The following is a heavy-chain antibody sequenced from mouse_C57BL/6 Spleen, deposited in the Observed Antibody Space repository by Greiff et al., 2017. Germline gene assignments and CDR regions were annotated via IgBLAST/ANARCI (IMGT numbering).Heavy chain of an antibody. V-gene: IGHV5-17*01. CDR1: GFTFSDYG. J-gene: IGHJ1*03. CDR3: EWARYYGSSYWYFDV. CDR2: ISSGSSTI. Sequence: EVHLVESGGGLVKPGGSLKLSCAASGFTFSDYGMHWVRQAPETGLEWVAYISSGSSTIYYADTVKGRFTISRDNAKNTLFMQMTSLRSEDTAMDACEWARYYGSSYWYFDVWGTGTTVTVSS. D-gene: IGHD1-1*01.